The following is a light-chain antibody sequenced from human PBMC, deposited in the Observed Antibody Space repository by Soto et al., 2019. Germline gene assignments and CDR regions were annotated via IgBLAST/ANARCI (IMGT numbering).Light chain of an antibody. V-gene: IGLV2-14*01. CDR1: SSDLGAYDY. J-gene: IGLJ2*01. Sequence: QSVLTQPASVSGSPGQSITISCSGTSSDLGAYDYVSWYQQHPGKAPKLMIYDVNIRPSGVSNRFSGSKSDNSASLTISGLQAEDEGDYYCSSYTTSTAVVFGGGTKLTVL. CDR3: SSYTTSTAVV. CDR2: DVN.